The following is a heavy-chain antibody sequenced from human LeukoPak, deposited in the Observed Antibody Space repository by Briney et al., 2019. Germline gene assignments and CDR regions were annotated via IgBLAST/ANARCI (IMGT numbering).Heavy chain of an antibody. CDR1: GYTFTGYY. D-gene: IGHD2-15*01. CDR2: INPNSGAT. V-gene: IGHV1-2*02. Sequence: ASVKVSCKASGYTFTGYYMHWVRQAPGQGLEWMGWINPNSGATNYAQSFQGRVTMTRDTSISTAYMELSRLRSDDTAVYYCARVYSIRSFDYWGQGTLVTVSS. CDR3: ARVYSIRSFDY. J-gene: IGHJ4*02.